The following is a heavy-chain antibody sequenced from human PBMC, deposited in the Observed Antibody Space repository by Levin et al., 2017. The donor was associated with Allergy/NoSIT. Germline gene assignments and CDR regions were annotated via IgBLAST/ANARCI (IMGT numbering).Heavy chain of an antibody. J-gene: IGHJ6*02. CDR2: IIPIFGTA. CDR3: ARAQENSSAWDHYYYYGMDV. D-gene: IGHD2/OR15-2a*01. V-gene: IGHV1-69*06. CDR1: GGTFSSYA. Sequence: SVKVSCKASGGTFSSYAISWVRQAPGQGLEWMGGIIPIFGTANYAQKFQGRVTITADKSTSTAYMELSSLRSEDTAVYYCARAQENSSAWDHYYYYGMDVWGQGTTVTVSS.